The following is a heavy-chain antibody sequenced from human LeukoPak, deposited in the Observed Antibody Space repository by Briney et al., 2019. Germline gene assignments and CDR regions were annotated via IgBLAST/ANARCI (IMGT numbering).Heavy chain of an antibody. CDR3: AKVGGYNYGYFDY. CDR2: ISSNGGST. Sequence: GGSLRLSCSASGFTFSSYAMHWVRQAPGKGLEYVSAISSNGGSTYYADSVKGRFTISRDNSKNTLYLQMNTLRAEDTAVYFCAKVGGYNYGYFDYWGQGTLVTVSS. D-gene: IGHD5-18*01. CDR1: GFTFSSYA. V-gene: IGHV3-64*04. J-gene: IGHJ4*02.